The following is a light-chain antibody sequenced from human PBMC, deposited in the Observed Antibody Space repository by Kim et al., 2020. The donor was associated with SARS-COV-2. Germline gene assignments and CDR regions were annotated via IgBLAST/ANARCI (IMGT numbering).Light chain of an antibody. V-gene: IGLV2-8*01. CDR1: SSDVGGYNY. CDR3: SSYAGSKVV. CDR2: EVI. Sequence: QSALTQPPSASGSPGQSVTISCTGTSSDVGGYNYVSWYQQHPGKAPKLMIYEVIKRPSGVPDRFSGSKSGNTASLNVYGLQAEDEADYYCSSYAGSKVVFGGGTQLTVL. J-gene: IGLJ2*01.